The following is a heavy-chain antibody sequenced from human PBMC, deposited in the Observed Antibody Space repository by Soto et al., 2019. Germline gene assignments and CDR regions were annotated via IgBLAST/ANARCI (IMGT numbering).Heavy chain of an antibody. J-gene: IGHJ4*02. CDR1: GFTFSDYY. CDR3: SKLEGG. CDR2: SRNKAKSYTT. Sequence: EEQLVESGGGLVQPGGSLTLSCAASGFTFSDYYMEWVRQAPGKGLEWVARSRNKAKSYTTDYAASVKGRFTISRDLSKNSLYLQMNNLKTEDTAVYYCSKLEGGWGQGTLVNVSS. D-gene: IGHD3-3*01. V-gene: IGHV3-72*01.